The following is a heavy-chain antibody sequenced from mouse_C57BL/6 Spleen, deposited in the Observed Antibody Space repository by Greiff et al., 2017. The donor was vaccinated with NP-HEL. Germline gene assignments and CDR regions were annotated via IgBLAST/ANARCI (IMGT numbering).Heavy chain of an antibody. D-gene: IGHD3-2*02. Sequence: EVQLQQSGPELVKPGASVKMSCKASGYTFTDYNMHWVKQSHGKSLEWIGYINPNNGGTSYNQKFKGKATLTVNKSSSTAYMELRSLTSEDSAVYYCEREGLRWAGFAHWGQDTLVTVST. CDR3: EREGLRWAGFAH. V-gene: IGHV1-22*01. CDR1: GYTFTDYN. CDR2: INPNNGGT. J-gene: IGHJ3*01.